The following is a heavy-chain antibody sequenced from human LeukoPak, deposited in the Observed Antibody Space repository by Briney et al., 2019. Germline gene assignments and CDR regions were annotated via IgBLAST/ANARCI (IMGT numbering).Heavy chain of an antibody. D-gene: IGHD1-1*01. J-gene: IGHJ4*02. CDR1: GFTFSSYS. V-gene: IGHV3-21*01. CDR2: ISSSSSYI. Sequence: GGSLRLSCAASGFTFSSYSMNWVRQAPGKGLEWVSSISSSSSYIYYADSVKGRFTISRDNAKNSLYLQMNSMRAEDTAVYYCARDGRTGGNFDYWGQGTLVT. CDR3: ARDGRTGGNFDY.